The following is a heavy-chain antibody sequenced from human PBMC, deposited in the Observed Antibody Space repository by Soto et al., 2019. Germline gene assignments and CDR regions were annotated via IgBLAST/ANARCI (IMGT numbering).Heavy chain of an antibody. J-gene: IGHJ4*02. CDR3: ARGRYGAY. CDR2: ISAHNGNT. V-gene: IGHV1-18*01. Sequence: QVHLVQSGAEVKKPGASVKVSCKGSGYAFTTYGITWVRQAPGQGLEWMGWISAHNGNTNYAQKLQGRVTVTRDTSTSTAYMEMRSLRSDDTAVYYCARGRYGAYWGQGALVTVSS. D-gene: IGHD3-10*01. CDR1: GYAFTTYG.